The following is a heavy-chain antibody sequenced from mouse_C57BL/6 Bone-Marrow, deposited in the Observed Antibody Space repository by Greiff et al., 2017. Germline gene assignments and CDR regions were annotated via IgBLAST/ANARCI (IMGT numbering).Heavy chain of an antibody. Sequence: QVQLQQSGPELVKPGASVKLSCKASGYTFTSYDINWVKQRPGQGLEWIGWIYPTDGSTKYNEKFKGKATLTVDTSSSTAYMELHSLTSEDSAVYFCATSSASGFDYWGQGTTLTVSS. CDR3: ATSSASGFDY. V-gene: IGHV1-85*01. CDR2: IYPTDGST. D-gene: IGHD3-2*02. J-gene: IGHJ2*01. CDR1: GYTFTSYD.